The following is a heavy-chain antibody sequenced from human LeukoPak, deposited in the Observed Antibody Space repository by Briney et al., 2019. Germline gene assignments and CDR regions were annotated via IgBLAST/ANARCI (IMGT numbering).Heavy chain of an antibody. V-gene: IGHV1-18*01. CDR3: AREMITFGGVIVILYDY. CDR2: ISAYNGNT. D-gene: IGHD3-16*02. CDR1: GYTFTSYD. J-gene: IGHJ4*02. Sequence: ASVKVSCKASGYTFTSYDINWVRQAPGQGLEWMGWISAYNGNTNYAQKLQGRVTMTTDTSTSTAYMEVRSLRSDDTAVYYCAREMITFGGVIVILYDYWGQGTLVTVSS.